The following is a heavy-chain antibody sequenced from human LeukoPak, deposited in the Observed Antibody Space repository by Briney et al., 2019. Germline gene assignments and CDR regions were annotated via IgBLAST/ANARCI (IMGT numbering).Heavy chain of an antibody. CDR1: GFTFSSYA. CDR3: ARDSYDSSGYYYVGDDY. Sequence: GGSLRLSCAASGFTFSSYAISWVRQAPGQGLEWMGRIIPIFGTANYAQKFQGRVTITTDESTSTAYMELSSLRSEDTAVYYCARDSYDSSGYYYVGDDYWGQGTLVTVSS. CDR2: IIPIFGTA. V-gene: IGHV1-69*05. J-gene: IGHJ4*02. D-gene: IGHD3-22*01.